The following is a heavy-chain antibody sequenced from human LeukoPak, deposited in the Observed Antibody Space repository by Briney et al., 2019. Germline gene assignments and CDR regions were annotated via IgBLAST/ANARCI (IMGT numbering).Heavy chain of an antibody. V-gene: IGHV4-59*01. CDR1: GGSISPYY. D-gene: IGHD3-22*01. CDR3: ARETAHYYDTSPGWFDP. CDR2: IYYSGTT. J-gene: IGHJ5*02. Sequence: SETLSLTCTVSGGSISPYYWSWIRQPPGKGLEWIGYIYYSGTTNYNPSLKSRLTISVDTSKNQFSLELSSVTAADTAVYYCARETAHYYDTSPGWFDPWGQGTLVTVSS.